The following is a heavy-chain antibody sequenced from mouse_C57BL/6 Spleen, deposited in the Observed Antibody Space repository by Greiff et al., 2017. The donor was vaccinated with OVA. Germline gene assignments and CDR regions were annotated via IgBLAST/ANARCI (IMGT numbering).Heavy chain of an antibody. D-gene: IGHD1-1*01. V-gene: IGHV1-82*01. CDR1: GYAFSSSW. CDR2: IYPGDGDT. J-gene: IGHJ1*03. CDR3: ARSEYYYGSRGYFDV. Sequence: VQLQQSGPELVKPGASVKISCKASGYAFSSSWMNWVKQRPGKGLEWIGRIYPGDGDTNYNGKFKGKATLTADKSSSTAYMQLSSLTSEDSAVYFCARSEYYYGSRGYFDVWGTGTTVTVSS.